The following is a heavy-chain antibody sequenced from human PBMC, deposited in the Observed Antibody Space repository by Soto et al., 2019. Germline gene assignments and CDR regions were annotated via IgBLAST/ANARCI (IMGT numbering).Heavy chain of an antibody. J-gene: IGHJ6*02. CDR3: ASLYCSGTSCWVYYYYGMDV. CDR2: ISSSGNTI. V-gene: IGHV3-11*01. D-gene: IGHD2-2*01. CDR1: GFTFSDYY. Sequence: AGGSLRLSCAASGFTFSDYYMSWIRQAPGKGLEWVSYISSSGNTIYYADSVKGRFTISRDNAKNSLYLQMNSLRAEDSAVYYCASLYCSGTSCWVYYYYGMDVWGQGTTVTVSS.